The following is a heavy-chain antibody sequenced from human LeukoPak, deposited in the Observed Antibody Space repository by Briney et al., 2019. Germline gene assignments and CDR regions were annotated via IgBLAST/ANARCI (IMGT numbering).Heavy chain of an antibody. V-gene: IGHV3-74*01. CDR2: INSDGSST. D-gene: IGHD3-10*02. CDR3: AELGITMIGGV. J-gene: IGHJ6*04. CDR1: GFTFSSYW. Sequence: PGGSLRLSCAASGFTFSSYWMHWVRQAPGKGLVWVSRINSDGSSTSYADSVKGRFTISRDNAKNSLYLQMNSLRAEDTAVYYWAELGITMIGGVWGKGTTVTISS.